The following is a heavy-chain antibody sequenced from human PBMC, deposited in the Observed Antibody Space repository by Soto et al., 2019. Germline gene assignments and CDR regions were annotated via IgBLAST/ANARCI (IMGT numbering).Heavy chain of an antibody. J-gene: IGHJ3*02. Sequence: GGSLRLSCAASGFTFSSYGMHWVRQAPGKGLEWVAVIWYDGSNKYYADSVKGRFTISRDNSKNTLYLQMNSLRAEDTAVYYCAREDSSGYTNDAFDIWGQGTMVTVSS. D-gene: IGHD3-22*01. CDR2: IWYDGSNK. CDR3: AREDSSGYTNDAFDI. V-gene: IGHV3-33*01. CDR1: GFTFSSYG.